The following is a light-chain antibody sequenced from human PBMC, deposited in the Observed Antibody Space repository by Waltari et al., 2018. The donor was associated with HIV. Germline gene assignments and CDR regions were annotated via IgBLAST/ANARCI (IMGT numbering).Light chain of an antibody. CDR1: TLLRNY. V-gene: IGLV3-25*03. CDR3: QSAHNSDVI. CDR2: QDT. J-gene: IGLJ2*01. Sequence: SYALTKTPPVSVHPAQTATIMCSGDTLLRNYVYWYQQKAGQAPVMIIFQDTKRPSDIPARFSASSAGTTATLTISGVQAEDEADYFCQSAHNSDVIFGGGTKLTVL.